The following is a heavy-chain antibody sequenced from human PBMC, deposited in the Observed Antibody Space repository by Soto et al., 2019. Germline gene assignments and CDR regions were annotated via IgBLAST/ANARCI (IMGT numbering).Heavy chain of an antibody. CDR2: IYYSGST. J-gene: IGHJ6*02. Sequence: QVQLQESGPALVTPSETLSLTCTVSGGYISSYYWSWVRQPPGKGLEWIGHIYYSGSTTYNPSLKSRVTISVDTSKNQFSLKMTSVTAADTAVYYCARVRRFLEGGPLGGMDVWGQGTTVTVSS. CDR3: ARVRRFLEGGPLGGMDV. V-gene: IGHV4-59*01. CDR1: GGYISSYY. D-gene: IGHD3-3*01.